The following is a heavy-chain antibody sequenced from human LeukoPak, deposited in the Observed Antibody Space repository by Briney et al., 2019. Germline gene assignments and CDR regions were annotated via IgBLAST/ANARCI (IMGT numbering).Heavy chain of an antibody. CDR2: IRSKANSYAT. D-gene: IGHD2-2*01. J-gene: IGHJ4*02. Sequence: GGSLRLSCAASGSTFSGSAMHWVRQASGKGLEWVGRIRSKANSYATAYAASVKGRFTISRDDSKNTAYLQMNSLKTEDTAVYYCRGVPAAGGVDYWGQGTLVTVSS. CDR3: RGVPAAGGVDY. V-gene: IGHV3-73*01. CDR1: GSTFSGSA.